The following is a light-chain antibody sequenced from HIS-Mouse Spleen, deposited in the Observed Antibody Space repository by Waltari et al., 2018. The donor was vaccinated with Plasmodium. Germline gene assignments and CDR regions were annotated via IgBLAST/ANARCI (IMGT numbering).Light chain of an antibody. CDR1: SSDVGSYNL. CDR2: EGS. J-gene: IGLJ3*02. Sequence: QSALTQPASVSGSPGQSITISCTGTSSDVGSYNLVSWYQQHPGNAPKLMIYEGSKRPAGVSNRFSGSKSGNTASRTISGLQAEDEADYYCCSYAGSSTNWVFGGGTKLTVL. V-gene: IGLV2-23*01. CDR3: CSYAGSSTNWV.